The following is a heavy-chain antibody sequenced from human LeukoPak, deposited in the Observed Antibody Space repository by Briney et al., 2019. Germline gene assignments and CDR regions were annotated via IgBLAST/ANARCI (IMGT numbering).Heavy chain of an antibody. D-gene: IGHD5-18*01. Sequence: SETLSLTCAVSGYSISSGYYWGWIRQPPGKGLEWIGSIYHSGSTYYNPSLKSRVTISVDTSKNQFSLKLSSVTAADTAVYYCARGRDTAMVLLDYWGQGTLVTVSS. V-gene: IGHV4-38-2*01. CDR1: GYSISSGYY. CDR2: IYHSGST. CDR3: ARGRDTAMVLLDY. J-gene: IGHJ4*02.